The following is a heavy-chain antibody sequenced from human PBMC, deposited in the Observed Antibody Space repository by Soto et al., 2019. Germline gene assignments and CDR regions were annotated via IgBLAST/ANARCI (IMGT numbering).Heavy chain of an antibody. CDR3: ARKMGSSWLSSLGPLNWFDP. Sequence: SETLSLTCAVSSGSISSSNWWSWVRQPPGKGLEWIGEIYHSGSTNYNPSLKSRVTISVDKSKNQFSLKLSSVTAADTAVYYCARKMGSSWLSSLGPLNWFDPWGQGTLVTVSS. J-gene: IGHJ5*02. CDR2: IYHSGST. V-gene: IGHV4-4*02. CDR1: SGSISSSNW. D-gene: IGHD6-13*01.